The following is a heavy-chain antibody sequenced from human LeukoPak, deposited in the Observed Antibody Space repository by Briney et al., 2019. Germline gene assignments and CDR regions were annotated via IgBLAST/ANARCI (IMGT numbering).Heavy chain of an antibody. Sequence: GGSLRLSCAASGFSFSSYAMSWVRHAPGKGLEWVSAIRDSGGSTYYADSVKGRFTISRENSKNTLYLQMNSLRAEDTAVNYGARAAYITGTYFFNYWGQGTLVTVSS. V-gene: IGHV3-23*01. CDR3: ARAAYITGTYFFNY. CDR1: GFSFSSYA. J-gene: IGHJ4*02. D-gene: IGHD1-14*01. CDR2: IRDSGGST.